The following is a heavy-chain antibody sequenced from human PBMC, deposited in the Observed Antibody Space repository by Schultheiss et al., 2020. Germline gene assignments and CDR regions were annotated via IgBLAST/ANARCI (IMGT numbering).Heavy chain of an antibody. J-gene: IGHJ4*02. Sequence: GGSLRLSCATSGFTFSTYGMHWVRQAPGKGLEWVAVIWHDGSKKYYADSVKGRFTISRDNSKNTLYLQMNSLRAEDTAVYYCAGDPYSSGYLGYWGQGTLVTVSS. D-gene: IGHD3-22*01. CDR1: GFTFSTYG. V-gene: IGHV3-33*01. CDR3: AGDPYSSGYLGY. CDR2: IWHDGSKK.